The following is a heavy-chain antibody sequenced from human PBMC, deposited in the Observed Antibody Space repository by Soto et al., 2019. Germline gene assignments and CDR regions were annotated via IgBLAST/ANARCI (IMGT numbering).Heavy chain of an antibody. J-gene: IGHJ6*02. D-gene: IGHD3-3*01. Sequence: QVQLVESGGGVVQPGRSLRLSCAASGFTFSSYGMHWVRQAPGKGLEWVAVISYDGSNKYYADSVKGRFTISRDNSKNTLYLQMNSLRAEDTAVYYCAKDHIRTKGIFGVVIGYYYGMDVWGQGTTVTVSS. CDR2: ISYDGSNK. CDR3: AKDHIRTKGIFGVVIGYYYGMDV. V-gene: IGHV3-30*18. CDR1: GFTFSSYG.